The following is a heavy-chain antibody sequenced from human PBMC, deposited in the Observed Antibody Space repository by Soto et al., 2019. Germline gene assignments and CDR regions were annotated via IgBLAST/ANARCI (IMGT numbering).Heavy chain of an antibody. CDR2: INHSGST. CDR1: GGSFSGYY. V-gene: IGHV4-34*01. J-gene: IGHJ4*02. Sequence: SETLSLTCAVYGGSFSGYYWSWIRQPPGKGLEWIGEINHSGSTNYNPSLKSRVTISVDTSKNQFSLKLSSVTAADTAVYYCARGGGSYRYYSGSGSSIYYWGQGTLVTLSS. D-gene: IGHD3-10*01. CDR3: ARGGGSYRYYSGSGSSIYY.